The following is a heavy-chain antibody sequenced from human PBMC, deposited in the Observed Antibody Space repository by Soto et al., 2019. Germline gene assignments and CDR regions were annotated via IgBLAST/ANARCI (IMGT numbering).Heavy chain of an antibody. Sequence: QVQLQQWGAGLLKPSETLSLTCAVYAGSFSGYYWSWIRQPPGKGLEWIGEINHSGSTNYNPSLKSRVTISVDTAKNQFSLKLSSVTAADTAVYYCARGRDIVVVVAATGPVDYWGQGTLVTVSS. CDR3: ARGRDIVVVVAATGPVDY. V-gene: IGHV4-34*01. J-gene: IGHJ4*02. D-gene: IGHD2-15*01. CDR1: AGSFSGYY. CDR2: INHSGST.